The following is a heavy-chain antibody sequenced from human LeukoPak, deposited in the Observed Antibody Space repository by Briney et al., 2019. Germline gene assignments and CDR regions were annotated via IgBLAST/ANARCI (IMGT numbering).Heavy chain of an antibody. CDR1: GDSISAGNYY. CDR2: AYDTGST. Sequence: PSETLSLTCTVSGDSISAGNYYWSWIRQPAGKGLEWVGRAYDTGSTWHSPSLKNRVTISIDTSRNQFSLKLSSVTAADTALYYCARDQPYFDSWGQGALVTVSS. J-gene: IGHJ4*02. CDR3: ARDQPYFDS. V-gene: IGHV4-61*02.